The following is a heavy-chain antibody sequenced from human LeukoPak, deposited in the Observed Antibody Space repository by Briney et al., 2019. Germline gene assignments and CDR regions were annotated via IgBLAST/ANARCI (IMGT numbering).Heavy chain of an antibody. D-gene: IGHD2-2*01. CDR1: GFTFSSYT. CDR3: AKAPLLGYCTSTSCYGYFDH. Sequence: GGSLRLSCAASGFTFSSYTMSWVRQAPGKGLEWVSVISGSGDSTYYADSVKGRFTISRDNSKNTLYLQIHSLKAEDTAIYYCAKAPLLGYCTSTSCYGYFDHWGQGTLVTVSS. J-gene: IGHJ4*02. V-gene: IGHV3-23*01. CDR2: ISGSGDST.